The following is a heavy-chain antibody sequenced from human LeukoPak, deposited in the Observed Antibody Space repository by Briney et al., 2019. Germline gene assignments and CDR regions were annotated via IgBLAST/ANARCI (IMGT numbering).Heavy chain of an antibody. CDR2: INPKSGGT. D-gene: IGHD3-10*01. Sequence: ASVKVSCKASGYTFTGYFIHWVRQAPGQGLEWMGWINPKSGGTNYQQKFQDRVTMTRDTSITTAYMEISRLRSDETAVYYCARSMVVRGVMGNYFDPWGQGTLVTASS. J-gene: IGHJ5*02. CDR1: GYTFTGYF. V-gene: IGHV1-2*02. CDR3: ARSMVVRGVMGNYFDP.